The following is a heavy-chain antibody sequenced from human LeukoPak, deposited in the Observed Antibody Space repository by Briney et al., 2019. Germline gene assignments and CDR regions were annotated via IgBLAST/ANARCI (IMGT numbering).Heavy chain of an antibody. CDR2: VSTGGATT. CDR3: AKGMVVVVPGAPYYYYYYMDV. V-gene: IGHV3-23*01. J-gene: IGHJ6*03. D-gene: IGHD2-2*01. CDR1: GFKFSHYA. Sequence: VQPGGSLRLSCVASGFKFSHYAIHWVRRAPGKGLEWVSLVSTGGATTYYADSVRGRFNVSRDNAKDSVFLQLNSLRAEDTALYYCAKGMVVVVPGAPYYYYYYMDVWGKGTTVTVSS.